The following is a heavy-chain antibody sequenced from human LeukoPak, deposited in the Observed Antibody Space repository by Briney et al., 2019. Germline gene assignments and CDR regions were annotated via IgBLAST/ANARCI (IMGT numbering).Heavy chain of an antibody. V-gene: IGHV1-69*10. D-gene: IGHD6-19*01. J-gene: IGHJ6*02. Sequence: GASVKVSCKASGGTFSTYPITWVRQAPGQGLEWMGRIIPILGISTYAQKFQDRVTITADKSTSTAYMELRSLSSEDTAVYYCAKGGQGNGPSGGAVYGMDVWGQGTTVTVSS. CDR1: GGTFSTYP. CDR2: IIPILGIS. CDR3: AKGGQGNGPSGGAVYGMDV.